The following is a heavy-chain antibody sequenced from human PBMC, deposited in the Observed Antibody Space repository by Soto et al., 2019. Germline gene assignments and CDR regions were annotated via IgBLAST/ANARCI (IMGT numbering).Heavy chain of an antibody. Sequence: SETLSLTCAVSGYSISSGYYWGWIRQPPGKGLEWIGSIYHSGSTYYNPSLKSRVTISVDTSKNQFSLKLSSVTAADTAVYYCAREFGQWLVLDYYYVMDVWGQGTTVTVSS. J-gene: IGHJ6*02. CDR1: GYSISSGYY. V-gene: IGHV4-38-2*02. CDR2: IYHSGST. CDR3: AREFGQWLVLDYYYVMDV. D-gene: IGHD6-19*01.